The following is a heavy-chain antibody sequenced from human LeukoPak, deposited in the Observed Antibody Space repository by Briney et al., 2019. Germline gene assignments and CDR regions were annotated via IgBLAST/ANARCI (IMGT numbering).Heavy chain of an antibody. CDR2: ISGSGGST. V-gene: IGHV3-23*01. CDR3: AKGYSGSYSYYFDY. CDR1: GFAFSSYA. Sequence: PGGSLRLSCAASGFAFSSYAMSWVRPAPGKGLEWVSSISGSGGSTYYADSVKGRFTISRDNSRNTLYLQMNSLRAEDTAVYYCAKGYSGSYSYYFDYWGQGTLVTVSS. D-gene: IGHD1-26*01. J-gene: IGHJ4*02.